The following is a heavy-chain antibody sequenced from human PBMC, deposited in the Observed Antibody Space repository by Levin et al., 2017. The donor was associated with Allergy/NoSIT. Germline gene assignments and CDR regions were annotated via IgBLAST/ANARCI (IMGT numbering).Heavy chain of an antibody. CDR3: ARDSSSWYVSGMDV. CDR1: GFTFSSYS. J-gene: IGHJ6*02. Sequence: GGSLRLSCAASGFTFSSYSMNWVRQAPGKGLEWVSYISSSSSTIYYADSVKGRFTISRDNAKNSLYLQMNSLRAEDTAVYYCARDSSSWYVSGMDVWGQGTTVTVSS. CDR2: ISSSSSTI. V-gene: IGHV3-48*01. D-gene: IGHD6-13*01.